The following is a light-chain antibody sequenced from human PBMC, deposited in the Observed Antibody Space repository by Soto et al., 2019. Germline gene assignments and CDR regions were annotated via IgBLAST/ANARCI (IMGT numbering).Light chain of an antibody. Sequence: QAVVTQPPSVSAAPGQKVTISCSGSTSNIGNNYVSWYQQFPGTAPKLLIYDHNKRPSGIPDRFSGSKSGTSATLGITGLQTGDEADYYCGTWDSSLSGMVFGGGTKLTVL. CDR3: GTWDSSLSGMV. CDR1: TSNIGNNY. J-gene: IGLJ2*01. V-gene: IGLV1-51*01. CDR2: DHN.